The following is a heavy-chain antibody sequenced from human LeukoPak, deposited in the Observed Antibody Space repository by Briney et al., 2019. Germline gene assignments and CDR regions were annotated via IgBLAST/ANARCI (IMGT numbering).Heavy chain of an antibody. CDR1: GFTVSSNY. CDR2: IHSGGST. V-gene: IGHV3-66*01. D-gene: IGHD2-21*01. Sequence: GSLRLSCAASGFTVSSNYMSWVRQAPGKGLEWVSVIHSGGSTYYADSVKGRFTISRDNSKNTLYLQMNSLRAEDTAVYYCARGGGYCGGDCYGIDYWGQGILVTVSS. CDR3: ARGGGYCGGDCYGIDY. J-gene: IGHJ4*02.